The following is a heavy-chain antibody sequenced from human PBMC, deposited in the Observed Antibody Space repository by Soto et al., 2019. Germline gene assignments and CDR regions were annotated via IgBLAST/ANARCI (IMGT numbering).Heavy chain of an antibody. V-gene: IGHV1-69*02. CDR2: IIPILGIA. Sequence: QVQLVQSGAEVKKPGSSVKVSCKASGGTFSSYTISWVRQAPGQGLEWMGRIIPILGIANYAQKFQGRVTITADKSTSTAYMELSSMRSEDTAVYYCATADIVVVPAAPPHYGMHVWCQGTTVTVSS. CDR3: ATADIVVVPAAPPHYGMHV. J-gene: IGHJ6*02. CDR1: GGTFSSYT. D-gene: IGHD2-2*01.